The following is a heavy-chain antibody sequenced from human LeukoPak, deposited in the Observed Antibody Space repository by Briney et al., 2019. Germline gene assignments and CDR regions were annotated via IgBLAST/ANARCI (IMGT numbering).Heavy chain of an antibody. Sequence: GGSLRLSCAASGFTFDDYGMSWVRQAPGKGLEWISGVNWNGGSTGYADSVKGRFTISRDNSKNTLYLQMNSLRAEDTAVYYCARGVKTIDYWGQGTLVTVSS. J-gene: IGHJ4*02. CDR2: VNWNGGST. CDR3: ARGVKTIDY. D-gene: IGHD3-10*01. V-gene: IGHV3-20*04. CDR1: GFTFDDYG.